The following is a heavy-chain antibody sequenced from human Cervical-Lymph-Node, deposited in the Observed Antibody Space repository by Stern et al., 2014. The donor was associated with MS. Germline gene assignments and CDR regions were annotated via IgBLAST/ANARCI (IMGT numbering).Heavy chain of an antibody. CDR3: ARDLGVGPSVS. CDR1: GGTFNTSA. CDR2: IIPILGST. V-gene: IGHV1-69*06. D-gene: IGHD5/OR15-5a*01. Sequence: QVQLGQSGAEVKKPASSVKVSCKASGGTFNTSAISWVRQAPGQGLEWRGGIIPILGSTIYAQKFQGRVTFTADKSTSTAYMALSGLRYEDTAVYYCARDLGVGPSVSWGQGTVVTVSS. J-gene: IGHJ5*02.